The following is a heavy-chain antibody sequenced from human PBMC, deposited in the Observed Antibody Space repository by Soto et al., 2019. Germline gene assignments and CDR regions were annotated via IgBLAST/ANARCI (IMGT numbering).Heavy chain of an antibody. CDR3: AFSLRAARPLSHYYYGMDV. CDR2: ISYDGSNK. CDR1: GSTFSSYA. J-gene: IGHJ6*02. Sequence: GGSLRLSCAAPGSTFSSYALHWVRPGPGKGVGWVAVISYDGSNKYYADSVKGRFTISRDNSKNTLYLQMNSLRAEDTAVYYCAFSLRAARPLSHYYYGMDVWGQGTTVTVSS. V-gene: IGHV3-30-3*01. D-gene: IGHD6-6*01.